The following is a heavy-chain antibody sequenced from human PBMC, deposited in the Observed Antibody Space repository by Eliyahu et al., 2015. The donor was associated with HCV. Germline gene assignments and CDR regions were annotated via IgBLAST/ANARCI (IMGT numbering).Heavy chain of an antibody. J-gene: IGHJ6*02. CDR3: ARGYYDFWSGYRPSYYGMDV. V-gene: IGHV1-69*01. Sequence: QVQLVQSGAEVKKPGSSVKVSCKASGGXFXSYAISWVRQAPGQGLEWMGGIIPIFGTANYAQKFQGRVTITADESTSTAYMELSSLRSEDTAVYYCARGYYDFWSGYRPSYYGMDVWGQGTTVTVSS. CDR1: GGXFXSYA. D-gene: IGHD3-3*01. CDR2: IIPIFGTA.